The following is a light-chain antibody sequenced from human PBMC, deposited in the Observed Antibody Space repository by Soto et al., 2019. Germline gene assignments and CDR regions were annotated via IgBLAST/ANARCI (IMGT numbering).Light chain of an antibody. CDR1: ESLRGSH. V-gene: IGKV3-20*01. J-gene: IGKJ1*01. CDR3: QHYSTSRGA. CDR2: GAS. Sequence: EIVLTQPHGPLSLSQGEGATLSCRVSESLRGSHLAWYQQKPGQAPRLLLYGASSRATGIPDRFSGSGSGTDFTLTISRLEPEDFAVYYCQHYSTSRGAFGQGTKVDNK.